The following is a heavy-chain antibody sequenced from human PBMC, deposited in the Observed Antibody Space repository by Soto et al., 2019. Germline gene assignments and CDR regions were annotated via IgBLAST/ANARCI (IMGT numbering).Heavy chain of an antibody. J-gene: IGHJ4*02. D-gene: IGHD5-12*01. CDR1: GYTFTNYA. CDR3: ARVSGYYRPDY. Sequence: GASVKVSCKASGYTFTNYAMHWVRQAPGQRLEWMGWINAGNGNTKYSQKFQGRVTITRDTSASTAYMELSSLRSEDTTVYYCARVSGYYRPDYWDQGTLVTVSS. V-gene: IGHV1-3*01. CDR2: INAGNGNT.